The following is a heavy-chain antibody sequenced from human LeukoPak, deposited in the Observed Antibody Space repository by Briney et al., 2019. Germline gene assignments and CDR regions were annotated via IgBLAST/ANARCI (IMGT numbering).Heavy chain of an antibody. CDR1: GGSFSGYY. D-gene: IGHD6-13*01. CDR2: INHSGST. Sequence: PSETLSLTCAVYGGSFSGYYWSWIRQPPGKGLEWIGEINHSGSTNYNPSLKSRVTISVDTSKNQFSLKLSSVTAAATAVYYRARRRGYSSSWSDYWGQGTLVTVSS. V-gene: IGHV4-34*01. J-gene: IGHJ4*02. CDR3: ARRRGYSSSWSDY.